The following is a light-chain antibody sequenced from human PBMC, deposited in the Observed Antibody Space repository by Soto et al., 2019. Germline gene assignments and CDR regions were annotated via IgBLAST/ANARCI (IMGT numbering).Light chain of an antibody. V-gene: IGKV1-5*03. J-gene: IGKJ1*01. Sequence: DIQMTQSPSTLSASVGDRVTIACRASQTISSSWLAWYQQKPGKAPKVLIYKASTLESGVPSRFSGSESGTEFTLTIRSLQPDDAATYYCQQYNTYWTFCQGTKVEIK. CDR2: KAS. CDR1: QTISSSW. CDR3: QQYNTYWT.